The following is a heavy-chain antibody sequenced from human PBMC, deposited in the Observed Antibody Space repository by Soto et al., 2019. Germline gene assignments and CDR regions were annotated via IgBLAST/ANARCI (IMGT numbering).Heavy chain of an antibody. CDR3: ATNSGAQSY. V-gene: IGHV3-48*02. CDR1: GFTFSTYT. J-gene: IGHJ4*02. CDR2: ISPSSTSI. Sequence: EVHLVESGGGLVQPGGGSLRLSFAASGFTFSTYTMNWVRQAPGRGLEWVSCISPSSTSIFYADSVKGRFTISRDNAKSSLYLQMNSLRDEDTAVYYCATNSGAQSYWGLGTLVTVSS. D-gene: IGHD6-25*01.